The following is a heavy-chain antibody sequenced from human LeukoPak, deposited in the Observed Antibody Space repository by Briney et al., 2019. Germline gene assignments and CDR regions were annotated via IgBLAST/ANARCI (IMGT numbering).Heavy chain of an antibody. V-gene: IGHV4-59*08. CDR3: ARVQQLVGGMDV. J-gene: IGHJ6*02. CDR2: IYYSGST. D-gene: IGHD6-13*01. Sequence: SETLSLTCTVSGGSIGSYYWGWIRQPPGKGLEWIGFIYYSGSTNYNPSLKSRVTISVDTSNNQFSLKLSSVTAADTAVYYCARVQQLVGGMDVWGQGTTVTVSS. CDR1: GGSIGSYY.